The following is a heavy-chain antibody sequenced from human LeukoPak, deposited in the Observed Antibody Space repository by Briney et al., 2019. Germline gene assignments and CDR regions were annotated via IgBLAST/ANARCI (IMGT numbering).Heavy chain of an antibody. CDR3: AGTGGYSYGEDY. Sequence: SETLSLTCAVYGGSFSGYYWSWIRQPPGKGLEWIGEINHSGSTNYNPSLKSRVTISVDTSKNQFSLKLSSVTAADTAVYYCAGTGGYSYGEDYWGQGTLVTVSS. V-gene: IGHV4-34*01. CDR1: GGSFSGYY. CDR2: INHSGST. D-gene: IGHD5-18*01. J-gene: IGHJ4*02.